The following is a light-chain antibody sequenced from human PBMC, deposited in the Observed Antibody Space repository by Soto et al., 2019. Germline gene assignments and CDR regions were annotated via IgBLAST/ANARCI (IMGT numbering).Light chain of an antibody. V-gene: IGLV1-44*01. CDR2: SNN. CDR1: RSNIGSNT. CDR3: SLWDDSLNGVV. Sequence: QSVLTQPPSASGTPGQRVTISCFGSRSNIGSNTVNWCQQVPGTAPKLLIYSNNQRPSGVPGRFSGSKSGTSASLAISGLQSDDEADYYCSLWDDSLNGVVFGGGTKVTVL. J-gene: IGLJ2*01.